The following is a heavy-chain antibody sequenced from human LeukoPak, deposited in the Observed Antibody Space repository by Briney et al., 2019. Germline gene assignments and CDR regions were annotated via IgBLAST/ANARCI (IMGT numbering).Heavy chain of an antibody. CDR1: GYSISSGFY. Sequence: PSETLSLTCSVSGYSISSGFYWGWVRQPPGKGLEWIGYIYYSGSTNYNPSLKSRVTISVDTSKNQFSLKLSSVTAADTAVYYCARAVWAAAGTAFDYWGQGTLVTVSS. CDR2: IYYSGST. D-gene: IGHD6-13*01. V-gene: IGHV4-61*01. J-gene: IGHJ4*02. CDR3: ARAVWAAAGTAFDY.